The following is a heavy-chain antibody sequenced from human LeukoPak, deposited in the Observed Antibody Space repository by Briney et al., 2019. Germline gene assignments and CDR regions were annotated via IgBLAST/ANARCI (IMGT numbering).Heavy chain of an antibody. CDR2: INHSGST. CDR1: GGSFSGYY. D-gene: IGHD2-2*01. V-gene: IGHV4-34*01. Sequence: PSETLSLTCAVYGGSFSGYYWSWIRQPPGKGLEWIGEINHSGSTNYNPSLKSRVTISVDTSKNQFSLKLSSVTAADTAVYYCARGREDIVVVPGAMDYYYYSMDVWGQGTMVTVSS. J-gene: IGHJ6*03. CDR3: ARGREDIVVVPGAMDYYYYSMDV.